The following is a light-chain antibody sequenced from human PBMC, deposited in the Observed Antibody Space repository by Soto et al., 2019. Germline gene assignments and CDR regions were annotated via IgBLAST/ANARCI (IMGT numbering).Light chain of an antibody. CDR2: AAT. CDR3: QQSYTMPT. CDR1: QTISSY. Sequence: DIQMTQSPSSLPASVGDRVTITCRASQTISSYLNWYQQKPGKAPKLLIYAATTLESGVPSRFSGSGSGTDFTLTISSLQPEDFATYYCQQSYTMPTFGQGTKVDIK. V-gene: IGKV1-39*01. J-gene: IGKJ1*01.